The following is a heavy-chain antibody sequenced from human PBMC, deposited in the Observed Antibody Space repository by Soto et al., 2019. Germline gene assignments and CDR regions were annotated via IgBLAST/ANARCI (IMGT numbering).Heavy chain of an antibody. Sequence: LGTLSLTCTVAGGSMSRYDLSWVRQPPGKVLEWIGYIYYSGSTNYNPSLKSRATILVDTSKNQFSLKLSSVTAADTAVYYCARHNCSSTSCYPISGFDYWGQGTLVTSPQ. V-gene: IGHV4-59*08. J-gene: IGHJ4*02. CDR3: ARHNCSSTSCYPISGFDY. CDR2: IYYSGST. D-gene: IGHD2-2*01. CDR1: GGSMSRYD.